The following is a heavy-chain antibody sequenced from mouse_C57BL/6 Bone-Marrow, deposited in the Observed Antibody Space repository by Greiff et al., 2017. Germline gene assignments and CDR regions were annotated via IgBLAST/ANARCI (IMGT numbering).Heavy chain of an antibody. V-gene: IGHV1-5*01. CDR3: TRRGWLLRLFDY. CDR2: IYPGNSDT. J-gene: IGHJ2*01. CDR1: GYTFTSYW. D-gene: IGHD2-3*01. Sequence: EVQLQQSGTVLARPGASVKMSCKTSGYTFTSYWMHWVKQRPGQGLEWIGAIYPGNSDTSYNQKFKGKAKLTAVTSASTAYMELSSLTNEDAAVYYCTRRGWLLRLFDYWGQGTTLTVSS.